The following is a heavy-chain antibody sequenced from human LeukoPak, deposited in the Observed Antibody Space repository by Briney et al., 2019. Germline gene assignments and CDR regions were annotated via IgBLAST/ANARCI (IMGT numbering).Heavy chain of an antibody. V-gene: IGHV1-69*05. Sequence: SVKVSCKASGGTFSSYAISWVRQASGQGLEWMGGIIPIFGTANYAQKFQGRVTITTDESTSTAYMELSSLRSEDTAVYYCARLIVGATSSDAFDIWGQGTMVTVSS. CDR3: ARLIVGATSSDAFDI. CDR2: IIPIFGTA. D-gene: IGHD1-26*01. CDR1: GGTFSSYA. J-gene: IGHJ3*02.